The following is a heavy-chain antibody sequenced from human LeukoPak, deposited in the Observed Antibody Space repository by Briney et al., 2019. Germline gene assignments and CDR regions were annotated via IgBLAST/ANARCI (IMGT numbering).Heavy chain of an antibody. J-gene: IGHJ6*02. CDR2: ISTSSTYI. V-gene: IGHV3-21*01. Sequence: PGGSLRLSCAASGFTFSIYSMNWVRQAPGKGLEWVSSISTSSTYIYYADSVKGRFTISRDNAKNSLYLQMNSLRAEDTAVYYCARHEPVITLSSYYYGMDVWGPGTTVTVSS. CDR1: GFTFSIYS. D-gene: IGHD1-14*01. CDR3: ARHEPVITLSSYYYGMDV.